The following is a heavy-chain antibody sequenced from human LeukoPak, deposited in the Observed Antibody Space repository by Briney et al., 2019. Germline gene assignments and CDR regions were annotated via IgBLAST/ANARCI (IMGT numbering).Heavy chain of an antibody. D-gene: IGHD3-16*01. Sequence: GASVKVSCKASGYTFTDYYLHWVRQAPGQGLEWLGWINPNNGCTNYAQHFQGRVTMTRDTSITTAYMELNSLRFDDTAVYYCALHWGSGWYFDLWGRGTQVTVSS. CDR1: GYTFTDYY. CDR3: ALHWGSGWYFDL. J-gene: IGHJ2*01. CDR2: INPNNGCT. V-gene: IGHV1-2*02.